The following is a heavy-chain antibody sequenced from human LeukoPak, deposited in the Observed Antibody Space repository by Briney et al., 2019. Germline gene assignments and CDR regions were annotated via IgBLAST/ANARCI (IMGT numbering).Heavy chain of an antibody. J-gene: IGHJ5*02. CDR3: ARDSTSTIFGVVIIGPNGFDP. V-gene: IGHV1-46*01. Sequence: ASVKVSCKASGYTFTSYYMHWVRQAPGQGLEWMGIINPSGGSTSYAQKFQGRVTMTRDTSTSTVYMELSSLRSEDTAVYYCARDSTSTIFGVVIIGPNGFDPWGQGTLVTVSS. CDR1: GYTFTSYY. CDR2: INPSGGST. D-gene: IGHD3-3*01.